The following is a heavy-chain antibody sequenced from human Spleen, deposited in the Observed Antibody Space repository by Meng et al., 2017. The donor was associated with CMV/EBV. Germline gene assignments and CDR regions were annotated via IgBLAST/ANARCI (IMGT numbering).Heavy chain of an antibody. V-gene: IGHV4-30-4*08. J-gene: IGHJ3*02. CDR3: ARYYYVSGNYYRVDAFDI. Sequence: ISSDDCCCSWIRQPRGKGLEWIGYIYYTGGTYYDPSLKSRVSISVDTSKNQFSLKLNSVTAADTAVYYCARYYYVSGNYYRVDAFDIWGQGTMVTVSS. CDR1: ISSDDCC. CDR2: IYYTGGT. D-gene: IGHD3-10*01.